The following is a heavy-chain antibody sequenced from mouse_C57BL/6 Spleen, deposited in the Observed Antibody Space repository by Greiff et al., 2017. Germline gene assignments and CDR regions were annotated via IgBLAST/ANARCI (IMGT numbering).Heavy chain of an antibody. Sequence: QVQLKQSGPGLVAPSQSLSITCTVSGFSLTSYAISWVRQPPGKGLEWLGVLWTGGGTNYNSALKSRLSISKDNSKSQVFLKMNSLQTDDTARYYCARIGWGEEKNYFDYWGQGTTLTVSS. CDR1: GFSLTSYA. CDR2: LWTGGGT. J-gene: IGHJ2*01. D-gene: IGHD2-13*01. V-gene: IGHV2-9-1*01. CDR3: ARIGWGEEKNYFDY.